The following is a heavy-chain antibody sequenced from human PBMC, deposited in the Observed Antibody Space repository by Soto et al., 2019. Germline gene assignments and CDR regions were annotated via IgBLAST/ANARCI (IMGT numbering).Heavy chain of an antibody. D-gene: IGHD3-16*02. J-gene: IGHJ4*02. CDR2: IIPILGIA. CDR3: ASVGYQVENY. Sequence: QVQLVQSGAEVKKPGSSVKVSCKASVGTFSSYTISWVRQAPGQGLEWMGRIIPILGIANYAQKFQGRVTITADKSTRTADMELSSLRSEDTAVYYCASVGYQVENYLGQGTLVTVSS. V-gene: IGHV1-69*02. CDR1: VGTFSSYT.